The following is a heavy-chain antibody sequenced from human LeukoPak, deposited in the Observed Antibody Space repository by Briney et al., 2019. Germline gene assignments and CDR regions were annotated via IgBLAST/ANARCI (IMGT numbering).Heavy chain of an antibody. J-gene: IGHJ6*03. CDR2: MNPNSGNT. V-gene: IGHV1-8*03. Sequence: ASVKVSCKASGYTFIGYYMHWVRQAPGQGLEWMGWMNPNSGNTGYAQKFQGRVTITRNTSISTAYMELSSLRSEDTAVYYCARGSSVVPAARSYYYYYYYMDVWGKGTTVTVSS. D-gene: IGHD2-2*01. CDR1: GYTFIGYY. CDR3: ARGSSVVPAARSYYYYYYYMDV.